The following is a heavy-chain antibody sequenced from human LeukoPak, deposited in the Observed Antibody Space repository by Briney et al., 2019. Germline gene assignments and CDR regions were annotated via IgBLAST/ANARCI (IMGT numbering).Heavy chain of an antibody. CDR3: ARSSYSSSSSV. Sequence: GGSLRLSCAVSGFTFSGFWMSWSRQAPGKGLEWVASINSYGSEGYYADVVKGRFTISRDNAKNSLYLQINSLRAEDTAVYYCARSSYSSSSSVWGQGTMVTVSS. V-gene: IGHV3-7*03. CDR1: GFTFSGFW. D-gene: IGHD6-6*01. J-gene: IGHJ3*01. CDR2: INSYGSEG.